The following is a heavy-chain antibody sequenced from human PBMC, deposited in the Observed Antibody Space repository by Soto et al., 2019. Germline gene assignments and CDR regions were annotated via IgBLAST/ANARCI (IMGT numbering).Heavy chain of an antibody. D-gene: IGHD6-19*01. V-gene: IGHV4-59*01. Sequence: SETLSLTCTVSGGSISSYYWSWIRQPPEKGLEWIGYIYYSGSTNYNPSLKSRVTMSVDTSKNQFSLKLSSVTAADTAVYYCARGVAGPDYWGQGTLVTVSS. CDR3: ARGVAGPDY. CDR1: GGSISSYY. J-gene: IGHJ4*02. CDR2: IYYSGST.